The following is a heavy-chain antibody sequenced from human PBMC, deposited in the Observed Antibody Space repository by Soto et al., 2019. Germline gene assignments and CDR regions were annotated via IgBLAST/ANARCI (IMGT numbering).Heavy chain of an antibody. CDR2: IIPILDIT. D-gene: IGHD5-12*01. V-gene: IGHV1-69*04. CDR1: GSTFSNHI. Sequence: ASVKVSCKASGSTFSNHIITWVRQAPGQGLEWMGRIIPILDITNYAQKFQGRVTITADKSTTTAYMEVSSLSSEDTAVYYCARDSPIGSTFSGHDDIDSWGQATLVTVSS. J-gene: IGHJ5*01. CDR3: ARDSPIGSTFSGHDDIDS.